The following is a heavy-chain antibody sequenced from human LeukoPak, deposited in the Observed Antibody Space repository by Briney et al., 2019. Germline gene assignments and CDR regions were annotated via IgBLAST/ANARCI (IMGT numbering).Heavy chain of an antibody. V-gene: IGHV1-69*05. CDR2: IIPIFGTA. CDR1: GGTFSSYA. CDR3: ARDDDTVTTFY. Sequence: ASVKVSCKASGGTFSSYAISWVRQAPGQGLEWMGGIIPIFGTANYAQKFQGRVTMTRDTSTSTVYMELSSLRSEDTAVYYCARDDDTVTTFYWGQGTLVTVSS. D-gene: IGHD4-17*01. J-gene: IGHJ4*02.